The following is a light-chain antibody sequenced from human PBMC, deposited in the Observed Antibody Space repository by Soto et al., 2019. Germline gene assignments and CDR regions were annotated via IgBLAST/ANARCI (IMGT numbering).Light chain of an antibody. CDR1: SSNIGAGYD. V-gene: IGLV1-40*01. CDR2: GNS. CDR3: QSYASSLSGSTV. J-gene: IGLJ1*01. Sequence: QSVLTQPPSVSGAPGQRVTISCTGSSSNIGAGYDFHWYQQLPGTAPKLLIYGNSNRPSGVPDRFSGSKSGTSASLAITGLEAEAEAEYYCQSYASSLSGSTVFGTGTKLTVL.